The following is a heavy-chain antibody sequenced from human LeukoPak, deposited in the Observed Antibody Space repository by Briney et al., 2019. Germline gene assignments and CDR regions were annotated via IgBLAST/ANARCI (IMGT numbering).Heavy chain of an antibody. D-gene: IGHD2-21*02. CDR2: ISYRGTT. CDR1: GDSLNSGSYS. CDR3: ARMPRGVAVVTPYYFDS. J-gene: IGHJ4*02. Sequence: PSQTLSLTCTVFGDSLNSGSYSWSWIRQHSERGLEWIGYISYRGTTFYNPSLKSRVSISGDTSKTQFSLNINSVTAADTAVYYCARMPRGVAVVTPYYFDSWGQGTLVTVSS. V-gene: IGHV4-31*03.